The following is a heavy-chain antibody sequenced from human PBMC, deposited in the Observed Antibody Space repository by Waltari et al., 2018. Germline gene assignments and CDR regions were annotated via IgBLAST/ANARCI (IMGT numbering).Heavy chain of an antibody. V-gene: IGHV1-18*01. Sequence: QVQLVQSGAEVKKPGASVKVSCKASGYTFTSYGISWVRQAPGQGLEWMGWISGYNGDTNFAQNLQGRVTMTTDTSTRTAYMELKSLRSDDTAVYYCAKDRRRITMIVVGYKWDGYWGQGTLVTVSS. J-gene: IGHJ4*02. CDR3: AKDRRRITMIVVGYKWDGY. CDR2: ISGYNGDT. D-gene: IGHD3-22*01. CDR1: GYTFTSYG.